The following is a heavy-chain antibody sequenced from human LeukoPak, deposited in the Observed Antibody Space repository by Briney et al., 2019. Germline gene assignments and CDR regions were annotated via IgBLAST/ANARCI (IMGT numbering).Heavy chain of an antibody. Sequence: ASVKVSCKASGGTFSSYAISWVRQAPGQGLEWMGGTIPIFGTANYAQKFQGRVTITADESTSTAYMELSSLRSEDTAVYYCARYCGGDCYSGFDYWGQGTLVTVSS. V-gene: IGHV1-69*01. CDR2: TIPIFGTA. D-gene: IGHD2-21*02. J-gene: IGHJ4*02. CDR1: GGTFSSYA. CDR3: ARYCGGDCYSGFDY.